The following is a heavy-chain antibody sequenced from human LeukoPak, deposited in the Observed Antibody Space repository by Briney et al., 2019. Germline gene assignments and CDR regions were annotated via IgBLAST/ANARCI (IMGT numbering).Heavy chain of an antibody. D-gene: IGHD1-26*01. CDR3: AKEGACPFDY. CDR2: INPSGGST. CDR1: GYTFTGYY. J-gene: IGHJ4*02. Sequence: ASVKVSCKASGYTFTGYYMHWVRQAPGQGLEWMGIINPSGGSTSYAQKFQGRVTMTRDTSTSTVYMELSSLRSEDAAVYYCAKEGACPFDYWGQGTLVTVSS. V-gene: IGHV1-46*01.